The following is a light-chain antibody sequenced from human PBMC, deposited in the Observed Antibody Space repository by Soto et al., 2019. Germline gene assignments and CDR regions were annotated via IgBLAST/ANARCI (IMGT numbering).Light chain of an antibody. J-gene: IGKJ1*01. CDR3: QHYNDWPET. V-gene: IGKV3-15*01. CDR2: DAS. CDR1: QSTSSN. Sequence: EVVMTQSPATLSVSPGERATLSCRASQSTSSNLAWYQHKPGQGPRLLIHDASTRATGVPARFSGSGSGTELTLTTSSLQSEDFAVYCCQHYNDWPETFGQGTKVEIK.